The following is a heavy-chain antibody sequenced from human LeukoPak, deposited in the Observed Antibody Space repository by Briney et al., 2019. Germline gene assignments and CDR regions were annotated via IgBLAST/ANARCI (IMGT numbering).Heavy chain of an antibody. V-gene: IGHV4-61*01. J-gene: IGHJ4*02. Sequence: SETLSLTCTVSGGSVSSGSYYWSWIRQPPGKGLEWIGYIYYSASTNYNPSLKSRVTISVDTSNNQFSLKLSSVTAADTAVYYCARGGTIAVAGIAHRPAHYWGQGTLVTVSS. CDR2: IYYSAST. CDR3: ARGGTIAVAGIAHRPAHY. D-gene: IGHD6-19*01. CDR1: GGSVSSGSYY.